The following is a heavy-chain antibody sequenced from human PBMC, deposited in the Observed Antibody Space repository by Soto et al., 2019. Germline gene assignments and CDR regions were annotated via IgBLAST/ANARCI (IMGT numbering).Heavy chain of an antibody. CDR3: AMVDNYVTPAPPDV. Sequence: QVQLVQSGDVVRKPGSSVKVSCKASGYIFVNYGIAWVRQAPGQGLEWMGWISPYSGNTQYASKVQGRLAMTTDTSTRTADMDRGSLTSDDTAVYDWAMVDNYVTPAPPDVWGRGTTVTVSS. CDR1: GYIFVNYG. D-gene: IGHD3-16*01. CDR2: ISPYSGNT. J-gene: IGHJ6*02. V-gene: IGHV1-18*01.